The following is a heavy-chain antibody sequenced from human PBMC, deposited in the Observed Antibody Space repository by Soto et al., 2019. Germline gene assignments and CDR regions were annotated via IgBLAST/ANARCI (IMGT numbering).Heavy chain of an antibody. CDR3: ARDLRYCSGGSCPYSYYGMDV. V-gene: IGHV1-46*01. D-gene: IGHD2-15*01. J-gene: IGHJ6*02. CDR2: INPSGGRT. Sequence: ASVKVSCKTSGYSFTAYYLQWVRQAPGQGLEWMGIINPSGGRTTYAQRFQGRDTMTRDTSTSTVHMELSSLRSEDTAVYYCARDLRYCSGGSCPYSYYGMDVWGQGTTVTVSS. CDR1: GYSFTAYY.